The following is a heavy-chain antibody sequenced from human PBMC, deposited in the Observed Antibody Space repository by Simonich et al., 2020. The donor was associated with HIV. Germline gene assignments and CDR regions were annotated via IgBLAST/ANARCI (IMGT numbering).Heavy chain of an antibody. CDR3: ASGMMGFDY. V-gene: IGHV1-2*06. J-gene: IGHJ4*02. Sequence: QVQLVQSGAEVKKPGASVKVSCKASGYRFTGYYMHWVRQAPGQGLDGMGRINPNIGDTNDAQKFQGRVTMTRDTAISTAYMELSGRRSDDTAVYYCASGMMGFDYWGQGTLVTVSS. CDR1: GYRFTGYY. CDR2: INPNIGDT. D-gene: IGHD3-16*01.